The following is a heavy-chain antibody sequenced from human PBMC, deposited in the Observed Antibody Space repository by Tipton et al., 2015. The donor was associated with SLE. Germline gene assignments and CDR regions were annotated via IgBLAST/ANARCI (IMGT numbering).Heavy chain of an antibody. V-gene: IGHV4-34*01. D-gene: IGHD6-19*01. CDR2: INHSGSA. CDR3: ARGDLGRGSGWSGAFAP. Sequence: TLSLTCAVYGGSFSGYYWSWIRQPPGKGLEWIGDINHSGSANYNPSLKSRVTISVDTSKNQFSLKLSSVTAADTAVYYCARGDLGRGSGWSGAFAPWGQGTLVTVSS. J-gene: IGHJ5*02. CDR1: GGSFSGYY.